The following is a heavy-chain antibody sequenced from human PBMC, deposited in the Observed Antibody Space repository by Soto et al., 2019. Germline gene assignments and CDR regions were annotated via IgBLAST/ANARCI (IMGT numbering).Heavy chain of an antibody. CDR1: GYSITSGYY. CDR3: ARGPGSARAHYFDY. CDR2: FYHSGST. V-gene: IGHV4-38-2*02. J-gene: IGHJ4*02. Sequence: PSETLSLTCSVYGYSITSGYYWGWIRQPPGKGLEWIGSFYHSGSTYYNPSLKSRVTISFDTSKNQFSLNLSSVTAADTAVYYCARGPGSARAHYFDYWGQGTLV. D-gene: IGHD6-19*01.